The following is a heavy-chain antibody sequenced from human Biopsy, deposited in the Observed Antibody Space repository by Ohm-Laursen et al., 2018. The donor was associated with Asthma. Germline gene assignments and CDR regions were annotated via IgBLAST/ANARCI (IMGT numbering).Heavy chain of an antibody. CDR2: FYYRGRT. Sequence: GTLSLTCIVSGDAMSTSGSYWGWIRQSPGKGLEWIGGFYYRGRTYYNLSLESRVTISADTSKNHFSLKVTSVSAADTAVYYCARAVSSSSYWYFDLWGRGDLVTVSS. CDR1: GDAMSTSGSY. D-gene: IGHD6-6*01. CDR3: ARAVSSSSYWYFDL. V-gene: IGHV4-39*02. J-gene: IGHJ2*01.